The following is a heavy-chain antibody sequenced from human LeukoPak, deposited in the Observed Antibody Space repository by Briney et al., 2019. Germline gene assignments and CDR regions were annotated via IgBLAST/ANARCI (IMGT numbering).Heavy chain of an antibody. CDR1: GFTHNMYS. D-gene: IGHD3/OR15-3a*01. V-gene: IGHV3-21*04. J-gene: IGHJ4*02. Sequence: TGGSLRLSCAASGFTHNMYSMNGARDAPGRARVWVLSISGLRTYIYYPDSMSGRFTIPRDNAKNSLFLQLSSLRAEDTAVYFCARSSGTGRPYYFDFWGQGSLVTVSS. CDR3: ARSSGTGRPYYFDF. CDR2: ISGLRTYI.